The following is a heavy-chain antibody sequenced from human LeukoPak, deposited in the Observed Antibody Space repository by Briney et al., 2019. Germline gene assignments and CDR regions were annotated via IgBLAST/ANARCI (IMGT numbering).Heavy chain of an antibody. CDR1: GGTFSSYA. D-gene: IGHD3-10*01. V-gene: IGHV1-69*01. CDR2: IIPIFGTA. Sequence: SVTVSCTASGGTFSSYAISWVRQAPGQGLEWMGGIIPIFGTANYAQKFQGRVTITADESTSTAYMELSSQRSEDTAVYYCARNIITNNWFDPWGQGTLVTVSS. CDR3: ARNIITNNWFDP. J-gene: IGHJ5*02.